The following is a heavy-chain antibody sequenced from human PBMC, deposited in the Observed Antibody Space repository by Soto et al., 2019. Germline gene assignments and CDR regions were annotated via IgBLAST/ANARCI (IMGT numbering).Heavy chain of an antibody. CDR3: ARPLWRNDYDWGYFDL. CDR2: ISYDGSNK. D-gene: IGHD3-16*01. Sequence: QVQLVESGGGVVQPGRSLRLSCAASGFTFSSYAMHWVRQAPGKGLEWVAVISYDGSNKYYADSVKGRFTISRDNSKNMLYLQMNSGRAEDTAVYYCARPLWRNDYDWGYFDLWGRGTLVTVSS. CDR1: GFTFSSYA. V-gene: IGHV3-30-3*01. J-gene: IGHJ2*01.